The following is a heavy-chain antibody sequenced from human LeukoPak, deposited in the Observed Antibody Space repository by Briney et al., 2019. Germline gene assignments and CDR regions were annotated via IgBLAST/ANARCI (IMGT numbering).Heavy chain of an antibody. J-gene: IGHJ4*02. CDR3: ARHGPAGEGWLQPSPNDY. V-gene: IGHV4-30-4*08. CDR2: IYYSGST. CDR1: GGSISSGDYY. Sequence: SQTLSLTCTVSGGSISSGDYYWSWIRQLPGKGLEWIGYIYYSGSTYYNPSLKSRVTISVDTSKNQFSLKLSSVTAADTAVYYCARHGPAGEGWLQPSPNDYWGQGTLVTVSS. D-gene: IGHD5-24*01.